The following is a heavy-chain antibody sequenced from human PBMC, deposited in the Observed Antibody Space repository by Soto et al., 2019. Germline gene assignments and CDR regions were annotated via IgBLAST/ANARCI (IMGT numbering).Heavy chain of an antibody. D-gene: IGHD2-2*01. V-gene: IGHV4-38-2*01. Sequence: PSETLSLTCGVSGFPVSYGYYWGWIRQPPGKGLEWLGSIYQSGKAYYNPSLKSRLTLSMDTSKNEFSLRLRSVTAADTAVYFCARIYCSSVSCYNDYWGPGGLVTVSS. CDR1: GFPVSYGYY. CDR2: IYQSGKA. J-gene: IGHJ4*02. CDR3: ARIYCSSVSCYNDY.